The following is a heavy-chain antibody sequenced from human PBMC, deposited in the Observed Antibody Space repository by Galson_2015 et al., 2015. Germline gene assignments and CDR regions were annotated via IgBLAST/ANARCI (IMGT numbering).Heavy chain of an antibody. CDR3: ARDADQGDYIKFDP. Sequence: SVKVSCKASGYTFNMYAIHWVRQAPGQRLEWMGWINVGSGNARYSLRFQDRVTITRDTSASTAYMELSSLRSEDTAVYYCARDADQGDYIKFDPWGQGTLVTVSS. V-gene: IGHV1-3*01. CDR1: GYTFNMYA. D-gene: IGHD4-17*01. CDR2: INVGSGNA. J-gene: IGHJ5*02.